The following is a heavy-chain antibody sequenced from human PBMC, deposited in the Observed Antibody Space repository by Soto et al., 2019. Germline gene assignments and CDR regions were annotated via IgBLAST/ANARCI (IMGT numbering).Heavy chain of an antibody. J-gene: IGHJ3*01. CDR3: AMSAGYGGAFDV. CDR1: GFTFSIYA. Sequence: EKQLVESGGALAQPGGSLRLSCVGSGFTFSIYALTWVRQAPGKGLEWVSLITNNGDTTFFGDSVKGRFSISRDNSKNTRYLQLDSLRADDTAVYYCAMSAGYGGAFDVWGQGIMVAVSS. CDR2: ITNNGDTT. D-gene: IGHD5-12*01. V-gene: IGHV3-23*04.